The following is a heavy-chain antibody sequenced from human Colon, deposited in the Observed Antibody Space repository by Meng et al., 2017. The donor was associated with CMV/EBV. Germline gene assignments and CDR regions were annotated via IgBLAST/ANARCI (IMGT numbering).Heavy chain of an antibody. CDR1: GYFFTTYW. V-gene: IGHV5-51*01. CDR2: IYAGDSDT. CDR3: AREEPRGGYFDY. D-gene: IGHD1-14*01. J-gene: IGHJ4*02. Sequence: NVPRQGSGYFFTTYWIVWVRQMPGKGLEWMGIIYAGDSDTRYSPSFEGQVTISVDKSISTAYLQWSSLKASDTAMYYCAREEPRGGYFDYWGQGTLVTVSS.